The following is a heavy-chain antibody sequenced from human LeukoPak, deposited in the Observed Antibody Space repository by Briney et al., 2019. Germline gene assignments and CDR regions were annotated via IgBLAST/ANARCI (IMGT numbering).Heavy chain of an antibody. Sequence: GGSLRLSCAASGFTFSTYWMTWVRQAPGKGLEWVANIKEDGSEQYYVDSVKGRFTISRDNAENSLFLQMNSLRAEDTAVYYCARGITTEYWGQGTLVTVSS. J-gene: IGHJ4*02. D-gene: IGHD4-11*01. CDR3: ARGITTEY. CDR2: IKEDGSEQ. CDR1: GFTFSTYW. V-gene: IGHV3-7*04.